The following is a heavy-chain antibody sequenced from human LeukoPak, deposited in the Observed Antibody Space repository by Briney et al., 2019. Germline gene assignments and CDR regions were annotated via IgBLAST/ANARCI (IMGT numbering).Heavy chain of an antibody. V-gene: IGHV3-21*01. J-gene: IGHJ4*02. Sequence: GGSLRLSCAASGFTFSSYSMNWVRQAPGKGLEWVSSISSSSSYIYYADSVKGRFTISRDNAKNSLYLQMNSLRAEDTAVYYCARDGRSTSYRGIDYWGQGTLVTVSS. CDR3: ARDGRSTSYRGIDY. CDR2: ISSSSSYI. CDR1: GFTFSSYS. D-gene: IGHD2-2*01.